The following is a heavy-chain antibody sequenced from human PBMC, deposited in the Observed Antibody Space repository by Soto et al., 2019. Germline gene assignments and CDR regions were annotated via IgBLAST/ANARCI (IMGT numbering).Heavy chain of an antibody. CDR3: ARVSYCGGDCYSGYVDY. CDR2: ISWNGDST. Sequence: GGSLRLSCAASGFTFDDYGMSWVRQAPGKGLEWVSGISWNGDSTGYVDSVKGRFTISRDNAKNSLYLQMNSLRAEDTALYHCARVSYCGGDCYSGYVDYWGQGTMVTVSS. J-gene: IGHJ4*02. V-gene: IGHV3-20*01. D-gene: IGHD2-21*01. CDR1: GFTFDDYG.